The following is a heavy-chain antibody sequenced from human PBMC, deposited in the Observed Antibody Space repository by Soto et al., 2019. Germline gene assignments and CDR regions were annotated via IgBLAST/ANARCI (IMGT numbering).Heavy chain of an antibody. J-gene: IGHJ4*02. D-gene: IGHD3-10*01. CDR1: GGSISSGGYY. V-gene: IGHV4-31*03. CDR2: IYYSGST. Sequence: SETLSLTCTVSGGSISSGGYYWSWIRQHPGKGLEWIGYIYYSGSTYYNPSLKSRVTISVDTSKNQFSLKLSSVTAADTAVYYCARWQGGSGRIDYWGQGTLVTVSS. CDR3: ARWQGGSGRIDY.